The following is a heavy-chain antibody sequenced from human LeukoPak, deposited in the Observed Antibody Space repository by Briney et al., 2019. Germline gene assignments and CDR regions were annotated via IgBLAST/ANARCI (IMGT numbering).Heavy chain of an antibody. CDR3: TRRPIQQWLYYSMDV. D-gene: IGHD5-18*01. V-gene: IGHV3-49*04. J-gene: IGHJ6*02. CDR1: GFTFGDHA. CDR2: IRSKTYGGTT. Sequence: PGRSLRLSCTASGFTFGDHAMSWVRQAPGKGLEWVGFIRSKTYGGTTEYAASVKGRFTISRDDSKSIAYLQMNSLKTEDTAVYYCTRRPIQQWLYYSMDVWGQGTTVTVSS.